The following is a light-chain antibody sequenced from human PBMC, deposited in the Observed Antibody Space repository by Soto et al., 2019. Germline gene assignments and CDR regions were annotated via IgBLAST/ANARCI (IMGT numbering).Light chain of an antibody. CDR1: QSISSK. Sequence: EIVMTQSPATLSVSPGERATLSCRASQSISSKLGWYQQRPGQAPRLLIYGACTRATGIPARFSGSGSGTEFTLTIRSLQSEDSAVYYCQQYNSWTTITCGQGTRLEIK. CDR2: GAC. J-gene: IGKJ5*01. V-gene: IGKV3-15*01. CDR3: QQYNSWTTIT.